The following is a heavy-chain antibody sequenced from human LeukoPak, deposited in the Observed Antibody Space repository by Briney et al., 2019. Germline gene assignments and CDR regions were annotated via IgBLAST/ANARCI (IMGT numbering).Heavy chain of an antibody. Sequence: ASVKVSCKASGYTFTSYDINWXXXXTGXGXXXXXXXXPNXGNXXYAXKFQXXXXITXNTPISTAYMELISLRSEDTAVYYCARGRQQWLVRGSWFDPWGQGTLVTVSS. V-gene: IGHV1-8*03. J-gene: IGHJ5*02. CDR2: XXPNXGNX. CDR3: ARGRQQWLVRGSWFDP. D-gene: IGHD6-19*01. CDR1: GYTFTSYD.